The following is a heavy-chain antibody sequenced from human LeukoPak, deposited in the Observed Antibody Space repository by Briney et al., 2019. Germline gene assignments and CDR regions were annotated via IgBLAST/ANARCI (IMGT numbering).Heavy chain of an antibody. Sequence: GSLRLSCAASGFTFSSYWMHWVRQAPGKGLVWVSRINSDGSSTSYADSVKGRFTISRDNSKNTLYLQMNSLRAEDTAVYYCAKEGQGYSYGYFVAYWGQGTLVTVSS. CDR1: GFTFSSYW. J-gene: IGHJ4*02. CDR2: INSDGSST. V-gene: IGHV3-74*01. CDR3: AKEGQGYSYGYFVAY. D-gene: IGHD5-18*01.